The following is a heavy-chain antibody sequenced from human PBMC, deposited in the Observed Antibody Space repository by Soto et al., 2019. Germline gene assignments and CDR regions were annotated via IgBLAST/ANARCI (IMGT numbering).Heavy chain of an antibody. CDR1: RFTFSSYG. V-gene: IGHV3-33*01. J-gene: IGHJ6*02. D-gene: IGHD5-12*01. Sequence: QAQLVESGGGVVQPGGSLTLSCAASRFTFSSYGMHWVRQAPGKGLEWVAIIWLDGRNQFYADSVKGRFTISRDNYREMVFLQMNSLRAEDTAVYFCARDPTKTQRGYGEYGRPVTSYYYGMDVWGQGTSVTVSS. CDR3: ARDPTKTQRGYGEYGRPVTSYYYGMDV. CDR2: IWLDGRNQ.